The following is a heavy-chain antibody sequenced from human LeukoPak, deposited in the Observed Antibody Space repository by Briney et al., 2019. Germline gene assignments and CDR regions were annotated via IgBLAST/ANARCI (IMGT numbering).Heavy chain of an antibody. V-gene: IGHV3-7*01. Sequence: GGSLRLSCAASGFRFGSDWMSWVRQAPGRGLEWVANINPDGSEKYYVDSVKGRFTISRDNGKNSLYLQLNSLRAEDTAVYYCARYYDPPVGDAFDIWGQGTMVTVSS. J-gene: IGHJ3*02. CDR1: GFRFGSDW. CDR2: INPDGSEK. CDR3: ARYYDPPVGDAFDI. D-gene: IGHD3-16*01.